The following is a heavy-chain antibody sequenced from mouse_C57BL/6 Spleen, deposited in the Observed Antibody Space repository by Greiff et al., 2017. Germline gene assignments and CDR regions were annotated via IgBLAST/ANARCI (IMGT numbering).Heavy chain of an antibody. J-gene: IGHJ4*01. V-gene: IGHV1-80*01. CDR2: IYPGDGDT. CDR1: GYAFSSYW. Sequence: VKLQQSGAELVKPGASVKISCKASGYAFSSYWMNWVKQRPGKGLEWIGQIYPGDGDTNYNGKFKGKATLTADKSSSTAYMQLSSLTSEDSAVYFCARTGPFGAMDYWGQGTSVTVSS. CDR3: ARTGPFGAMDY.